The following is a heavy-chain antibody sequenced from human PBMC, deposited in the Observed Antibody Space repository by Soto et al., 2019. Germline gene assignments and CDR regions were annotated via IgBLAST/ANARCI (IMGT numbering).Heavy chain of an antibody. D-gene: IGHD6-13*01. CDR3: AKSTGGSSWYPPDH. J-gene: IGHJ4*02. CDR1: GFIFTSYG. CDR2: TANDGSAQ. Sequence: QVQLVESGGGVVQPGGSLRLSWAASGFIFTSYGMQWVRQSPGEGLEWVATTANDGSAQYYADSVKGRLTISRDNSKNTLLLQMDSLRPEDTGVYYCAKSTGGSSWYPPDHWGQGTLVTVSS. V-gene: IGHV3-30*18.